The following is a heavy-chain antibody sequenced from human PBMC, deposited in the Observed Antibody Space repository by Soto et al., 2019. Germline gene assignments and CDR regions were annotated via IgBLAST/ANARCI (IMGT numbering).Heavy chain of an antibody. CDR2: ISGSGGST. CDR3: ANHYCSSTSCYVAYFDY. D-gene: IGHD2-2*01. Sequence: GGSLRLSCAASGFTFSSYAMSWVRQAPGKGLEWVSAISGSGGSTYYADSVKGRFTISRDNSKSTLYLQMNSLRAEDTAVYYCANHYCSSTSCYVAYFDYWGQGTLVTVSS. V-gene: IGHV3-23*01. CDR1: GFTFSSYA. J-gene: IGHJ4*02.